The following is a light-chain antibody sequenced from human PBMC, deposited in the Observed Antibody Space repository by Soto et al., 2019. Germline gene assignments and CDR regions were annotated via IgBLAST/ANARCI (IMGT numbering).Light chain of an antibody. Sequence: AIQLTQSPTSLSASVGDTVTITCRASQGISNALAWFQQTRGKTPKLLISDASTLETGVPSRFRGSGSGTDFALTISNLQPGDFATYYCQQCNAYPHSFGQGTKREI. CDR3: QQCNAYPHS. J-gene: IGKJ2*01. CDR2: DAS. V-gene: IGKV1-13*02. CDR1: QGISNA.